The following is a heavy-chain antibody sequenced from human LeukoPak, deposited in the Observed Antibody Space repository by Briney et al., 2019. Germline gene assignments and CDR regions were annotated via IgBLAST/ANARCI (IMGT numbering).Heavy chain of an antibody. V-gene: IGHV3-23*01. J-gene: IGHJ4*02. CDR1: GFTFSSYA. D-gene: IGHD3-10*01. CDR2: IISGGNT. Sequence: PGGSLRLSCAASGFTFSSYAMTWVRQAPGPGLEWVSGIISGGNTYYADSVKGRFTISRDNSKNTLYVQMNSLRAEDTAVYYCAKSVASGSYYNNDYWGQGTLVTVSS. CDR3: AKSVASGSYYNNDY.